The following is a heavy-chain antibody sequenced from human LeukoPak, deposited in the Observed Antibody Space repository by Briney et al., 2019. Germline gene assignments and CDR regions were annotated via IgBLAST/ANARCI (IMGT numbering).Heavy chain of an antibody. Sequence: PSETLSLTCTVPGGSIRSYYWSWIRQPPGKGLEWIGYIFYSGSTNYNASLKSRVTISVDTSKNQLSLNLYSVTAADTAVYYCARSPKWELQHRPFDSWGQGTQVTVSS. CDR1: GGSIRSYY. CDR3: ARSPKWELQHRPFDS. V-gene: IGHV4-59*01. J-gene: IGHJ4*02. CDR2: IFYSGST. D-gene: IGHD1-26*01.